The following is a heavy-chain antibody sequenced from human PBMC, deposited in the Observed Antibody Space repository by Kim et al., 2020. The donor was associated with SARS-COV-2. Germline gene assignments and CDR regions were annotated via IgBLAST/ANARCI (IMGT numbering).Heavy chain of an antibody. CDR1: GFTFSSCA. CDR2: ISGSGGST. J-gene: IGHJ4*02. V-gene: IGHV3-23*01. CDR3: AKDQTALSITIFGVVIIRGDYCDS. D-gene: IGHD3-3*01. Sequence: GGSLRLSFAASGFTFSSCAMSWVRQAPGKGLEWVSAISGSGGSTYYADSVKGRFTISRDNSKNTLYLQMNSLRAEDTAVYYCAKDQTALSITIFGVVIIRGDYCDSWRQARLVTVSS.